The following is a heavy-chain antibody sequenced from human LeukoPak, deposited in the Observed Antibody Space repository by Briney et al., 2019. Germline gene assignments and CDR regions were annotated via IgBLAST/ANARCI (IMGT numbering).Heavy chain of an antibody. CDR1: GGTFSSYA. V-gene: IGHV1-69*13. CDR3: ARDMGRYSGYDYDY. J-gene: IGHJ4*02. Sequence: ASVKVSCKASGGTFSSYAISWVRQAPGQGLEWMGGIIPIFGTANYAQKFQGRVTITADESTSTAYMELSSLRSEDTAVYYCARDMGRYSGYDYDYWGQGTLVTASS. D-gene: IGHD5-12*01. CDR2: IIPIFGTA.